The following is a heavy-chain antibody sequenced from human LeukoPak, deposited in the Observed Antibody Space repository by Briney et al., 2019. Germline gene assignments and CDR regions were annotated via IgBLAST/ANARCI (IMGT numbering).Heavy chain of an antibody. J-gene: IGHJ6*02. V-gene: IGHV4-31*03. CDR3: ARVFRPHYYYYGMDV. CDR1: GGSISSGGYY. CDR2: IYYSGST. Sequence: SQTLSLTCTVSGGSISSGGYYWSWIRQHPGKGLEWIGYIYYSGSTYYNPSLKSRVTISVDTSKNQFSLKLSSVTAADTAVYYCARVFRPHYYYYGMDVWGQGTTVTVSS. D-gene: IGHD2/OR15-2a*01.